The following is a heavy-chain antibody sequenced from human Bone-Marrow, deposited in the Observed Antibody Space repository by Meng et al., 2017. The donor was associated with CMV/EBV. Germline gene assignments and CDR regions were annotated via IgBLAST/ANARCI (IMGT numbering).Heavy chain of an antibody. D-gene: IGHD2-15*01. Sequence: GESLKISCAASGFTFSGSAMHWVRQASGKGLEWVGRIRSKANSYETSYAASVKGRFTISRDDSKNTAYLQMNSLESEDTAVYYCASSTGARYCGNRGCYSDYFYYGMDFWGQGTTVTVSS. CDR1: GFTFSGSA. J-gene: IGHJ6*02. CDR2: IRSKANSYET. V-gene: IGHV3-73*01. CDR3: ASSTGARYCGNRGCYSDYFYYGMDF.